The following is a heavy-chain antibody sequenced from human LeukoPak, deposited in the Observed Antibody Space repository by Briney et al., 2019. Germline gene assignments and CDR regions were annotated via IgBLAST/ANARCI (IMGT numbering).Heavy chain of an antibody. CDR2: INPNSGGT. CDR3: ARDGCSSTSCHKTDNWFDP. D-gene: IGHD2-2*02. Sequence: ASVKVSCKASGYTFTGYYMHWVRQAPGQGLEWMGWINPNSGGTNYAQKFQGRVTVTRDTSISTAYMELSRLRSDDTAVYYCARDGCSSTSCHKTDNWFDPWGQGTLVTVSS. J-gene: IGHJ5*02. V-gene: IGHV1-2*02. CDR1: GYTFTGYY.